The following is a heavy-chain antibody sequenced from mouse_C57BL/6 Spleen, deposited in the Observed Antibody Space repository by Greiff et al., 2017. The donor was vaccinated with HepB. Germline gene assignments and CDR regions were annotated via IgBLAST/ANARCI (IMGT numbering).Heavy chain of an antibody. CDR2: INPGSGGT. Sequence: VKLQESGAELVRPGTSVKVSCKASGYAFTNYLIEWVKQRPGQGLEWIGVINPGSGGTNYNEKFKGKATLTADKSSSTAYMQLSSLTSEDSAVYFCARAIYDGYLGAMDYWGQGTSVTVSS. CDR3: ARAIYDGYLGAMDY. D-gene: IGHD2-3*01. J-gene: IGHJ4*01. V-gene: IGHV1-54*01. CDR1: GYAFTNYL.